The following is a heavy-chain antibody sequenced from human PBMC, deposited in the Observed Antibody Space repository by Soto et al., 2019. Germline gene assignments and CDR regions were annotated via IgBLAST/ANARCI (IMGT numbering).Heavy chain of an antibody. CDR1: GFTFSSYA. Sequence: GGSLRLSCAASGFTFSSYAMSWVRQAPGKGLEWVSAISGSGGSTYYADSVKGRFTISRDNSKNTLYLQMNSLRAGDTAVYYCAKQGSSWYYFDYWGQGTLVTVSS. J-gene: IGHJ4*02. CDR3: AKQGSSWYYFDY. V-gene: IGHV3-23*01. D-gene: IGHD6-13*01. CDR2: ISGSGGST.